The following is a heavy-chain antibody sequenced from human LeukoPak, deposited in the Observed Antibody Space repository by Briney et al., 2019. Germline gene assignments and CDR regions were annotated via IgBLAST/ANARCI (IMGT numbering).Heavy chain of an antibody. CDR3: ARELSSSSSHYFDY. CDR2: IYYSGST. Sequence: SETLSLTCTVSGGSISSYYWSWIRQPPGKGLEWIGYIYYSGSTNYNPSLKSRVTISVDTSKYQFSLKLSSVTAADTAVYYCARELSSSSSHYFDYWGQGTLVTVSS. D-gene: IGHD6-6*01. V-gene: IGHV4-59*01. J-gene: IGHJ4*02. CDR1: GGSISSYY.